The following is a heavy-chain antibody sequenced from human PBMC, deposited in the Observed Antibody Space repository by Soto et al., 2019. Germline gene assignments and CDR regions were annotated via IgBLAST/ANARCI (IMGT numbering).Heavy chain of an antibody. Sequence: ASVKVSCKVSGYTLTELSMHWVRQAPGKGLEWMGGFDPEDGETIYAQKFQGRVTMTEDTSTDTAYMELSSLRSEDTAVYYCATDLVGYYYDSSGYYDVDPEAFDIWGQGTMVTVSS. J-gene: IGHJ3*02. D-gene: IGHD3-22*01. CDR2: FDPEDGET. CDR1: GYTLTELS. V-gene: IGHV1-24*01. CDR3: ATDLVGYYYDSSGYYDVDPEAFDI.